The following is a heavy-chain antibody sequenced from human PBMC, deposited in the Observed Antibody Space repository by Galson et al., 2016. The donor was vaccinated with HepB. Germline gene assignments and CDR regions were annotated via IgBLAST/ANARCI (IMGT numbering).Heavy chain of an antibody. V-gene: IGHV3-23*01. J-gene: IGHJ3*02. CDR3: AKDPNGNYIGAFDN. CDR2: LVGSGGHT. Sequence: SLRLSCAASGFTFSSYAFTWVRQAPGKGLEWVAALVGSGGHTRYADFVKGRFTISRDNSKNTLYLQRNSLRAEDTAVYYCAKDPNGNYIGAFDNWGQGTMVTVSS. CDR1: GFTFSSYA. D-gene: IGHD5-24*01.